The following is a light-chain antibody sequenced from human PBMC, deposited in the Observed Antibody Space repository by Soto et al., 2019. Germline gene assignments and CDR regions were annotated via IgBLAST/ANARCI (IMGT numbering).Light chain of an antibody. J-gene: IGKJ1*01. CDR1: QSVSSSY. Sequence: EIVLTQSPVTLSLSPGERATLSCGASQSVSSSYLAWYQQKPGLAPRLLIYDASSRATGIPDRFSGSGSGTDFTLTISRLEPEDFALYYCQQYGSSPPTLGQGTKVEIK. CDR3: QQYGSSPPT. V-gene: IGKV3D-20*01. CDR2: DAS.